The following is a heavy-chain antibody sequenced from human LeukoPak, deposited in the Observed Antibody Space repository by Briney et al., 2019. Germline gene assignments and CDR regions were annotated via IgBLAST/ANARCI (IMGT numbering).Heavy chain of an antibody. CDR1: GFPFSSYW. J-gene: IGHJ6*02. D-gene: IGHD3-10*01. V-gene: IGHV3-7*01. CDR2: IKQDGSEK. Sequence: GGSLRLSCAASGFPFSSYWMTWVRQPPGKGLEWVANIKQDGSEKYYVDSVKGRFTISRDNAKNSLYLQMNSLRAEDTAVYYCAREEGIIGVSYYGMDVWGQGTTVTVSS. CDR3: AREEGIIGVSYYGMDV.